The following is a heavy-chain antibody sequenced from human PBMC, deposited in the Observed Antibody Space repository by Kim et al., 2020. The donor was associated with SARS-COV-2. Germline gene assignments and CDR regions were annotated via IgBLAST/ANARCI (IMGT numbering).Heavy chain of an antibody. CDR1: GGTFSSYA. CDR2: IIPIFGTA. D-gene: IGHD3-10*01. Sequence: SVKVSCKASGGTFSSYAISWVRQAPGQGLEWMGGIIPIFGTANYAQKFQGRVTITADESTSTAYMELSSLRSEDTAVYYCARSNMVRGVMAYYGMDVWGQGTTVTVSS. J-gene: IGHJ6*02. CDR3: ARSNMVRGVMAYYGMDV. V-gene: IGHV1-69*13.